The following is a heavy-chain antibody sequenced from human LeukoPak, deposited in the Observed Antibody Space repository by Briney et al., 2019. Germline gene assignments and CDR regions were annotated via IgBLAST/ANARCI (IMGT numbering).Heavy chain of an antibody. Sequence: PSETLSLTCAVYGGSFSCYYWSWIRQPPGKGLEWIGYIYYSGSTNYNPSLKSRVTISVDTSKNQFSLKLSSVTAADTAVYYCARSPYSSSWSRYNWFDPWGQGTLVTVSS. CDR1: GGSFSCYY. CDR3: ARSPYSSSWSRYNWFDP. V-gene: IGHV4-59*01. J-gene: IGHJ5*02. D-gene: IGHD6-13*01. CDR2: IYYSGST.